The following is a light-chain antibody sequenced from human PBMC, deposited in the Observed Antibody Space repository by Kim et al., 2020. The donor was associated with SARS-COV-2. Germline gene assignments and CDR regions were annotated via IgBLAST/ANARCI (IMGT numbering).Light chain of an antibody. V-gene: IGLV1-44*01. J-gene: IGLJ3*02. CDR2: STN. CDR1: SSNIGSNA. Sequence: VLTQPPSASGTPGQRVTISCSGSSSNIGSNAVNWYQQLPGTAPKLLIYSTNERPSGVPDRFSGSKSGTSASLAISGLQSEDEADFYCATWDDSLNGPVFGGGTQLTVL. CDR3: ATWDDSLNGPV.